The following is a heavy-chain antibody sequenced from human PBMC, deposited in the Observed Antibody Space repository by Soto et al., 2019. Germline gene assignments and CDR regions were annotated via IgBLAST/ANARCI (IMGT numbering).Heavy chain of an antibody. CDR3: ARLFDFGDYEAFEI. Sequence: LSLTCTVSGGSMTSNSYYWGWVRQTPGKGLEYIGSIHYRGSTWYYKSLKSRVAISVDTSKNTFSLRVTSVTAADTAMYFCARLFDFGDYEAFEIWGQGTMVTVSS. J-gene: IGHJ3*02. CDR2: IHYRGST. D-gene: IGHD4-17*01. V-gene: IGHV4-39*02. CDR1: GGSMTSNSYY.